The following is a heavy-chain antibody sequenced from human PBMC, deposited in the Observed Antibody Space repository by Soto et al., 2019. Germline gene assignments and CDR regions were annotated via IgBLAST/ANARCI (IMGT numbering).Heavy chain of an antibody. CDR1: GYTFTAYY. CDR2: IYPGDSDT. D-gene: IGHD2-15*01. CDR3: ARRAEDSPYYYYYYMVV. J-gene: IGHJ6*03. Sequence: KVSCKASGYTFTAYYFHCVRQAPGQGLEWMGIIYPGDSDTRYSPSFQGQVTISADKSISTAYLQWSSLKASDTAMYYCARRAEDSPYYYYYYMVVWGKGTTVTVSS. V-gene: IGHV5-51*01.